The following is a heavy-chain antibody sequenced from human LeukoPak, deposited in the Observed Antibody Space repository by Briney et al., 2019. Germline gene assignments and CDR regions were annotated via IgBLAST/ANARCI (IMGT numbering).Heavy chain of an antibody. CDR3: ARHPALDQFDY. J-gene: IGHJ4*02. V-gene: IGHV4-39*01. Sequence: SETLSLTCTVSGGSISSVTYYWGWIRQPPGKGLEWIGSIYNSGSTYYHPSLKSRVTLSVDTSKNHSYLKLTSVTAADTAVYHCARHPALDQFDYWGQGTLVTVSS. D-gene: IGHD2-2*01. CDR2: IYNSGST. CDR1: GGSISSVTYY.